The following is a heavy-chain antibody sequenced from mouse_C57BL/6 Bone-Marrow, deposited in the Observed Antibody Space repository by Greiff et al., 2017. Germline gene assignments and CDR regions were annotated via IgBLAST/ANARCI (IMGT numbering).Heavy chain of an antibody. CDR1: GFNIKNTY. CDR3: ATKSPIYYYGSSYYGWYFDV. Sequence: EVQLQQSVAELVRPGASVKLSCTASGFNIKNTYMHWVKQRPEQGLEWIGRIDPANGNTKYAPKFQGKATITADTSSNTAYLQLSSLTSEDTAIYYCATKSPIYYYGSSYYGWYFDVWGTGTTVTVSS. J-gene: IGHJ1*03. V-gene: IGHV14-3*01. D-gene: IGHD1-1*01. CDR2: IDPANGNT.